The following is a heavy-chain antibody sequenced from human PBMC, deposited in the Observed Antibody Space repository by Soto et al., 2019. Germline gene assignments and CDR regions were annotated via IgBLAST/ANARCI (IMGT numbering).Heavy chain of an antibody. J-gene: IGHJ5*02. CDR1: GGSISSSNW. Sequence: QVQLQESGPGLVKPSGTLSLTCAVSGGSISSSNWWSWVRLPPGKGLDVIGEIDHSGATNYNPSHKSRVTISIDKSKNQFSLKLSSVTAADTAVYYCASRTGDFAIWFDPWGQGTLVTVSS. V-gene: IGHV4-4*02. CDR3: ASRTGDFAIWFDP. D-gene: IGHD4-17*01. CDR2: IDHSGAT.